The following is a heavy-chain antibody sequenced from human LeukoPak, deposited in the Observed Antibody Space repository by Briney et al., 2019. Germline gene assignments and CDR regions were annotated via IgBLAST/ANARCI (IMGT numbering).Heavy chain of an antibody. D-gene: IGHD6-19*01. J-gene: IGHJ3*02. CDR2: IYYSGST. CDR3: AREKSSGWSNAFDI. V-gene: IGHV4-59*01. Sequence: SETLSLTCTVSGGSISSYYWSWTRQPPGKGLEWIGYIYYSGSTNYNPSLKSRVTISVDTSKNQFSLKLSSVTAADTAVYYCAREKSSGWSNAFDIWGQGTMVTVSS. CDR1: GGSISSYY.